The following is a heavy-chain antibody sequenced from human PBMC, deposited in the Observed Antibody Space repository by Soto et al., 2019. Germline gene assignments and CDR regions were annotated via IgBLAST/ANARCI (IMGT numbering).Heavy chain of an antibody. V-gene: IGHV6-1*01. J-gene: IGHJ4*02. CDR2: TYYRSRWID. CDR3: ARGYSFGLAY. Sequence: SQTLSLTCVISGDSVSSNSVAWNWIRQSPSRGLEWLGRTYYRSRWIDEYSVAVKSRITVNPDTSKNQFSLQLTSVTPEDTAIYYCARGYSFGLAYWGQGTPVTVSS. CDR1: GDSVSSNSVA. D-gene: IGHD5-18*01.